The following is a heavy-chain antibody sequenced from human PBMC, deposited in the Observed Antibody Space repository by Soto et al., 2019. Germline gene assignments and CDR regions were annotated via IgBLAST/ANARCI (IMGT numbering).Heavy chain of an antibody. Sequence: EVQLLESGGGLVQPGGSLRLSCAASGFTFSSYAMSWVRQAPGKGLEWVSDISGSGGSTYYADSVKGRFTISRDNSEDSGYLQMNTLRYRDTSVDYCAKGRRRGGGYSDYWGQGTLVVVSS. CDR1: GFTFSSYA. V-gene: IGHV3-23*01. J-gene: IGHJ4*02. CDR3: AKGRRRGGGYSDY. D-gene: IGHD6-19*01. CDR2: ISGSGGST.